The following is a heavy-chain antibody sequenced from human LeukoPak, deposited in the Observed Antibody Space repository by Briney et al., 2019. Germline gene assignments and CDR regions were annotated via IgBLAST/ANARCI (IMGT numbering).Heavy chain of an antibody. Sequence: ETSETLSLTCTVSGGSISSGSYYWSWIRQPAGKGLEWIGHIYTSGSTNYNPSLKSRVTISVDTSKNQFSLKLSSVTAADTAVYYCARDLGVVVRHFYDYWGQGTLVTVSS. J-gene: IGHJ4*02. CDR2: IYTSGST. D-gene: IGHD2-21*01. V-gene: IGHV4-61*09. CDR3: ARDLGVVVRHFYDY. CDR1: GGSISSGSYY.